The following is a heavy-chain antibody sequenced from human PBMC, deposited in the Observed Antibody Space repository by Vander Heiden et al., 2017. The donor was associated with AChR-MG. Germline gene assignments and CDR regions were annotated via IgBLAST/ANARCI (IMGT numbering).Heavy chain of an antibody. D-gene: IGHD2-15*01. V-gene: IGHV3-21*01. J-gene: IGHJ4*02. CDR1: GFSLSSNS. CDR3: ARVYCSGGSCYSSFDY. CDR2: ISSSSSYI. Sequence: EVQLVESGGGLVKPGGSLRLSCAPPGFSLSSNSRNWVRQAPGKGLEWVSSISSSSSYIYYADSVKGRFTISRDNAKNSLYLQMNSLRAEDTAVYYCARVYCSGGSCYSSFDYWGQGTLVTVSS.